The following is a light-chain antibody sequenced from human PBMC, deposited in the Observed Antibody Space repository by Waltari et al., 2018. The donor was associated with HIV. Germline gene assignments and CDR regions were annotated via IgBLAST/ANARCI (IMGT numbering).Light chain of an antibody. Sequence: QSVLTQSPSASGTPGQRVTISCSGSSSHIGSNAVDWYQHLPGTAPKLLIHTNNQRPSGIPDRFSGSKAGTSASLAISGLQSEDESDYYCAAWDDSLNGYVFGSGTKVTVL. CDR2: TNN. CDR1: SSHIGSNA. V-gene: IGLV1-44*01. J-gene: IGLJ1*01. CDR3: AAWDDSLNGYV.